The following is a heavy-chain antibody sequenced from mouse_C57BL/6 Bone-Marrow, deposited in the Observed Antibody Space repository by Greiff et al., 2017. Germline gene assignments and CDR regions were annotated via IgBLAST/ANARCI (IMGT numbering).Heavy chain of an antibody. CDR1: GFTFSSYG. Sequence: EVMLVASGGDLVKPGGSLKLSCAASGFTFSSYGMSWVRQTPDKRLEWVATISSGGSYTYYPDSVKGRFTISRDNAKNTLYLQMSSLKSEDTAMYYCARPDYDWFAYWGQGTLVTVSA. J-gene: IGHJ3*01. CDR3: ARPDYDWFAY. CDR2: ISSGGSYT. D-gene: IGHD2-4*01. V-gene: IGHV5-6*01.